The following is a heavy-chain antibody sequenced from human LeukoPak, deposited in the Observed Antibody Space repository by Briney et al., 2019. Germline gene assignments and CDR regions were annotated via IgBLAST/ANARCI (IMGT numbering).Heavy chain of an antibody. D-gene: IGHD2-2*01. Sequence: PGGSLRRSCAASGFSFSTYGMHWVRQAPGKGLHCVAVIWYDGSNKQYADSVKGRFTISRDNSKNTLYLQMNSLRAEDTAVYYCARSRYCSSTSCYGFLDYWGQGTLVTVSS. CDR3: ARSRYCSSTSCYGFLDY. J-gene: IGHJ4*02. CDR1: GFSFSTYG. CDR2: IWYDGSNK. V-gene: IGHV3-33*01.